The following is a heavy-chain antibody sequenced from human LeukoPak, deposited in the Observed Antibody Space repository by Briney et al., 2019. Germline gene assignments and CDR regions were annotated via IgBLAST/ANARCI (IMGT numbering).Heavy chain of an antibody. D-gene: IGHD2/OR15-2a*01. Sequence: GGSLRLSCAASGFTFSSYGMHWVRQAPGKGLEWVAFIWYDGNNKYYADSVKGRFTISRDNSKNTLYLQMNSLRADDTAVYYCAKDRGASGWTTFDYWGQGTLVSVSA. CDR1: GFTFSSYG. CDR3: AKDRGASGWTTFDY. V-gene: IGHV3-30*02. J-gene: IGHJ4*02. CDR2: IWYDGNNK.